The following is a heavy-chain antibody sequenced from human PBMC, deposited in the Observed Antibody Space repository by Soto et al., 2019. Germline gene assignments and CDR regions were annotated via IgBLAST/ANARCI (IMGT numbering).Heavy chain of an antibody. V-gene: IGHV1-2*04. CDR2: INPNSGGT. CDR1: GYTFTGYY. J-gene: IGHJ4*02. CDR3: ARDLTPSFKNYYDSSGFDY. D-gene: IGHD3-22*01. Sequence: ASVKVSCKASGYTFTGYYMHWVRQAPGQGLEWMGWINPNSGGTNYAQKFQGWVTMTRDTSISTAYMELSRLRSDDTAVYYCARDLTPSFKNYYDSSGFDYWGQGTLVTVSS.